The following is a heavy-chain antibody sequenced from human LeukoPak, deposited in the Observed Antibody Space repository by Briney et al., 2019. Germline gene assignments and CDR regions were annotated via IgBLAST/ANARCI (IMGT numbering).Heavy chain of an antibody. CDR1: GGSISSSSYY. J-gene: IGHJ4*02. V-gene: IGHV4-39*01. Sequence: PSETLSLTCTVSGGSISSSSYYWGWIRQPPGKGLEWIGSIYYSGSTYYNPSLKSRVTISVDTSKNQFSLKLSSATAADTAVYYCARHVVVGAIVDYWGQGTLVTVSS. CDR2: IYYSGST. CDR3: ARHVVVGAIVDY. D-gene: IGHD1-26*01.